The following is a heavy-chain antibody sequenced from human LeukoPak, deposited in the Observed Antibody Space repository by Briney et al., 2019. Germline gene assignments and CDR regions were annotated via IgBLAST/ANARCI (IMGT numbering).Heavy chain of an antibody. CDR2: INPSGGST. D-gene: IGHD3-10*01. CDR1: GYTFTSYY. V-gene: IGHV1-46*01. J-gene: IGHJ4*02. Sequence: ASVKVSCKASGYTFTSYYMHWVRQAPGQGLEWMGIINPSGGSTSYAQKFQGRVTMTRDTSTSTVYMELSSLRSDDTAVYYCARGHMFRGVIIPDDYWGQGTLVTVSS. CDR3: ARGHMFRGVIIPDDY.